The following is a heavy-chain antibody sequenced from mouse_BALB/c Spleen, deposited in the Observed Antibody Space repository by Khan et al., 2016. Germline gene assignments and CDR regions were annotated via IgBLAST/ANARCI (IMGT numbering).Heavy chain of an antibody. J-gene: IGHJ2*01. V-gene: IGHV3-2*02. D-gene: IGHD2-1*01. CDR2: ISYSGST. Sequence: EVELVESGPGLVKPSQSLSLTCTVTGYSITSDYAWNWIRQFPGNKLEWMGYISYSGSTSYNPSLKSRFSITRDTSKNQFFLQLNSVTTEDTVAYYCARGGNYGFPLFDYWGQGTTLTVSS. CDR3: ARGGNYGFPLFDY. CDR1: GYSITSDYA.